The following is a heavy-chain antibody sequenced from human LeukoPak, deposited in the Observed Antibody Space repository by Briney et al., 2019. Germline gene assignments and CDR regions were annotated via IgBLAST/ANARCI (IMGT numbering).Heavy chain of an antibody. CDR3: AGGRSSRTTPHRVVPAAIVH. J-gene: IGHJ4*02. CDR1: GGSFSGYY. D-gene: IGHD2-2*01. Sequence: SETLSLTCAVYGGSFSGYYLSWIRQPPGKGLECIGEINHSGSTNYDPSLKSRVTISVDTSKNQFSLKLSSVTAADTDVYYCAGGRSSRTTPHRVVPAAIVHWGQGTLVTVSS. CDR2: INHSGST. V-gene: IGHV4-34*01.